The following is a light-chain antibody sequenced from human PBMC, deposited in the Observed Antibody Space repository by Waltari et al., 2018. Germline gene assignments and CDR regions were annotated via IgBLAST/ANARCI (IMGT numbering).Light chain of an antibody. CDR1: SPNIGAGYD. Sequence: QSILTQPPSVSGAPGQKVTIPSTGSSPNIGAGYDVHRFQQLPGAAPKLIIYGNNNRPPGVPDRFSGSKSGTSASLDITGLQTEDEADYYCQSYDSSLSDSGVFGGGTKVTVL. V-gene: IGLV1-40*01. CDR2: GNN. CDR3: QSYDSSLSDSGV. J-gene: IGLJ3*02.